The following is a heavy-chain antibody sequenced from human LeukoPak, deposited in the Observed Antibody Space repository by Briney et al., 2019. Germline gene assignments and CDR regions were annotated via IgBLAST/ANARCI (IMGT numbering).Heavy chain of an antibody. CDR1: GASITSGDYS. CDR2: IYHTGNT. D-gene: IGHD3-10*02. Sequence: SETLSLTCAVSGASITSGDYSWNWMRQPPGKGLEWIGYIYHTGNTYCNPSLKSRVTISVDRSKNQFSLKLSSVTAADTAVYYCARGFFVRGNPGSWFDPWGQGTLVTVSS. CDR3: ARGFFVRGNPGSWFDP. J-gene: IGHJ5*02. V-gene: IGHV4-30-2*01.